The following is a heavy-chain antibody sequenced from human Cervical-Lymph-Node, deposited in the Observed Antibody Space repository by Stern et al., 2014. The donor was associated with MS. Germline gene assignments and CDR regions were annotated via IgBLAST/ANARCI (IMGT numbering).Heavy chain of an antibody. D-gene: IGHD2-8*01. CDR2: IIPILGEA. CDR3: ARNDCSNDVCQAFDH. Sequence: VQLVESGAEVKEPGSSVKVSCKASGGTFSDYAFNWVRQAPGQGLEWMGRIIPILGEADYAENLQGRVTITADKSTITAYMEVSSLRSDDTAVYYCARNDCSNDVCQAFDHWGQGTLVTVSS. J-gene: IGHJ4*02. CDR1: GGTFSDYA. V-gene: IGHV1-69*09.